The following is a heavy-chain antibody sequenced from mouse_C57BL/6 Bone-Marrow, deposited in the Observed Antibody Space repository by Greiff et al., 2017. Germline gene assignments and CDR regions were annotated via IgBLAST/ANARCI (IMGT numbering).Heavy chain of an antibody. D-gene: IGHD2-5*01. CDR2: IDPETGGT. J-gene: IGHJ4*01. CDR3: TRGSSTIVTHYYAMDY. Sequence: VKLQQSGAELVRPGASVTLSCKASGYTFTDYEMNWVKQTPVHGLEWIGAIDPETGGTAYNQKFKGKAILTAAKSSSTAYMELRSLTSEDSAVYYGTRGSSTIVTHYYAMDYWGQGTAVTVSS. V-gene: IGHV1-15*01. CDR1: GYTFTDYE.